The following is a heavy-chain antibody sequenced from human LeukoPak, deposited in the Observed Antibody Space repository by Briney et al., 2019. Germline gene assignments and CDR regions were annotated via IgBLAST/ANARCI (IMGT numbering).Heavy chain of an antibody. CDR3: TRVGYIDEGIDY. V-gene: IGHV3-7*04. Sequence: PGGSLRLSCVASGFPFSSYWMTWARQGPGKGLEWVANIKQDGSKKSYVDSVKGRFTISRDNAKNSLYLQMNSLRAEDTAIYYCTRVGYIDEGIDYWGQGTLVTVSS. CDR1: GFPFSSYW. J-gene: IGHJ4*02. CDR2: IKQDGSKK. D-gene: IGHD5-24*01.